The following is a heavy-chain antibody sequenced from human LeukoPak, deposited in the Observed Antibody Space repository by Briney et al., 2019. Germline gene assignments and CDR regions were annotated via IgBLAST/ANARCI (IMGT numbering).Heavy chain of an antibody. J-gene: IGHJ4*02. CDR1: GFTFSSYA. D-gene: IGHD6-13*01. Sequence: GGSLRLSCTASGFTFSSYAMYWVRQAPGKGLEWLAVISYEGSNKFYADSVKGRFTISRDNSKNTLYLQMNSLRTEDTAVYYCARRILGIAAAGIDYWGQGTRVTVSS. CDR3: ARRILGIAAAGIDY. V-gene: IGHV3-30*04. CDR2: ISYEGSNK.